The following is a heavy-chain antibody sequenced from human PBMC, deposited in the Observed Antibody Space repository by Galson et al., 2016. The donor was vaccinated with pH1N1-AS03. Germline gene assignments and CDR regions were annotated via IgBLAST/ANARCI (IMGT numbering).Heavy chain of an antibody. CDR2: VYRSGST. Sequence: LSLTCAVSGGSVSDNNWWSWVRQPPGKGLEWIGEVYRSGSTNYNPSLKSRVTISLDKSKNQLSLRLTSVTAAGTAVYYCARVDWSVPTPGTYGAFDIWGQGTTVTVSS. V-gene: IGHV4-4*02. CDR1: GGSVSDNNW. J-gene: IGHJ3*02. D-gene: IGHD3-3*01. CDR3: ARVDWSVPTPGTYGAFDI.